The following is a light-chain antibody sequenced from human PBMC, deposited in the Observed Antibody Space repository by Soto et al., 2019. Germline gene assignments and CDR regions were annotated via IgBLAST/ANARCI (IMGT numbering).Light chain of an antibody. Sequence: DIVMTQSPDSLAVSLGERATIHCKSSQSVLYSAKNKNFLTWYQQKPGQPPKLLIYWASTRESGVPDRFTGSVSGTDFTLTINSLQAEDVAVYYCQQHYITPITFGQGTRLEI. CDR2: WAS. V-gene: IGKV4-1*01. CDR1: QSVLYSAKNKNF. CDR3: QQHYITPIT. J-gene: IGKJ5*01.